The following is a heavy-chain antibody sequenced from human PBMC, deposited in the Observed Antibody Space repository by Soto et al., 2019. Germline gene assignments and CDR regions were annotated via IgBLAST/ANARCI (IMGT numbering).Heavy chain of an antibody. CDR1: GGSISSSF. V-gene: IGHV4-59*01. CDR2: ISYSGST. D-gene: IGHD5-18*01. J-gene: IGHJ6*02. Sequence: PSETLSLTCSVSGGSISSSFWSWIRQPPGKELEWIGYISYSGSTTYNPSLKSRITLSVDTSKNQLSLRVASVTAADTAVYYCARGHRAMEYYYYYGMDVWGQGTTVTVSS. CDR3: ARGHRAMEYYYYYGMDV.